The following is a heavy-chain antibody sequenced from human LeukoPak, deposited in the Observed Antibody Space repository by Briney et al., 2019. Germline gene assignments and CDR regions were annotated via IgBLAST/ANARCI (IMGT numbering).Heavy chain of an antibody. CDR3: ERDSGYCSGGTCNHFDY. Sequence: GGSLRLSCAASGFTFSSYEMNWVRQTPGNRLEWISYIISIDTSTSYADSVKSRFTISRDNAKNSLYLQMSSQRAEDTAVYYCERDSGYCSGGTCNHFDYWGQGTLVTVSA. CDR1: GFTFSSYE. J-gene: IGHJ4*02. D-gene: IGHD2-15*01. V-gene: IGHV3-48*03. CDR2: IISIDTST.